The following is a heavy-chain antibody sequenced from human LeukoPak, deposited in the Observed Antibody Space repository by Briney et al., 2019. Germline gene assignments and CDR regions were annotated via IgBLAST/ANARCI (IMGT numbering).Heavy chain of an antibody. CDR3: ARALQHYDFWSGYYSPHAFDY. D-gene: IGHD3-3*01. CDR2: ISSSGSTI. V-gene: IGHV3-11*01. J-gene: IGHJ4*02. CDR1: GFTFSDYY. Sequence: GGSLRLSCAASGFTFSDYYMSWIRQAPGKGLEWVSYISSSGSTIYYADSVEGRFTISRDNAKNSLYLQMNSLRAEDTAVYYCARALQHYDFWSGYYSPHAFDYWGQGTLVTVSS.